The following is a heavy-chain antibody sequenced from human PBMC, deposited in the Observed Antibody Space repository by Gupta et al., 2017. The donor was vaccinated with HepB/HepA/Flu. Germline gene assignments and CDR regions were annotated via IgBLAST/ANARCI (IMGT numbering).Heavy chain of an antibody. D-gene: IGHD3-22*01. CDR1: GGSISSYY. V-gene: IGHV4-59*01. J-gene: IGHJ4*02. CDR2: IYYSGST. CDR3: ARGAYDSSGYYYVKDY. Sequence: QVQLQESGPGLVKPSETLSLTCTVSGGSISSYYWSWIRQPPGKGLEWIGYIYYSGSTNYNPSRKSRVTISVDTSKNQFSLKLSSVTAADTAVYYCARGAYDSSGYYYVKDYWGQGTLVTVSS.